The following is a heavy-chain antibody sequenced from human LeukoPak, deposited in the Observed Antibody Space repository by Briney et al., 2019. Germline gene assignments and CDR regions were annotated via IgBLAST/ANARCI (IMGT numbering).Heavy chain of an antibody. J-gene: IGHJ6*03. D-gene: IGHD4-11*01. CDR2: IKSKTDGGTT. CDR3: TTDRRSKYYYYYMDV. CDR1: GFTFSNAW. V-gene: IGHV3-15*01. Sequence: PGGSLRLSCAASGFTFSNAWMSWVRQAPGKGLEWVGRIKSKTDGGTTDYAAPVKGRFTISRDDSKNTLYLQMNSLKTEDTAVYYCTTDRRSKYYYYYMDVWGKGTTVIVSS.